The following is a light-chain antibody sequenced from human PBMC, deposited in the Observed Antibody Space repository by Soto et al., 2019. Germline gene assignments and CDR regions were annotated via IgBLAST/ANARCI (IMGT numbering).Light chain of an antibody. J-gene: IGLJ1*01. Sequence: QSALAQPASVSGSPGQSITIFCTGSSSDFSAYHYVSWYQQHPGKAPKLMIYEVSNRPSGVSNRFSGSKSGNTASLTISGLQAEDEADYYCSSYTSSSPLVFGTGTKVTVL. V-gene: IGLV2-14*01. CDR2: EVS. CDR3: SSYTSSSPLV. CDR1: SSDFSAYHY.